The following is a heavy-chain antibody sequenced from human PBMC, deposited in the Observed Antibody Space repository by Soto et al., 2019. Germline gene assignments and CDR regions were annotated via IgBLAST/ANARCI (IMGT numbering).Heavy chain of an antibody. D-gene: IGHD5-18*01. CDR2: INPNSGGT. V-gene: IGHV1-2*04. CDR1: VYTFTCYY. Sequence: XSVKGSCKASVYTFTCYYMHWVRQAPGQGLEWMGWINPNSGGTNYAQKFQGWVTMTRDTSISTAYMELSRLRSDDTAVYYCARDGDTAMVWGYFDYWGQGTLVTVSS. J-gene: IGHJ4*02. CDR3: ARDGDTAMVWGYFDY.